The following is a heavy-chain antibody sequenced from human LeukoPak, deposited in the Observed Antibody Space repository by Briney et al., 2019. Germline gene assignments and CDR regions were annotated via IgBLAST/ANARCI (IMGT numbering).Heavy chain of an antibody. CDR2: ISGSGGRT. V-gene: IGHV3-23*01. CDR3: AKVDQLAIYGDYDAFDI. D-gene: IGHD4-17*01. Sequence: PGGSQRLSCAASGFTFSSYAMSWVRQAPGKGLEWVSAISGSGGRTYYADSVKGRFTISRDNSKNTLYLQMNSLRAEDTAVYYCAKVDQLAIYGDYDAFDIWGQGTMVTVSS. J-gene: IGHJ3*02. CDR1: GFTFSSYA.